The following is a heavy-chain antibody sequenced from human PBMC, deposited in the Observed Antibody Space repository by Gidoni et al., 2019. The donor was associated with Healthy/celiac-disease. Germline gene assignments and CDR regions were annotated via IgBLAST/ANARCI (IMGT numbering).Heavy chain of an antibody. V-gene: IGHV4-31*03. Sequence: QVQLQESGPGLVKPSQTLSLTCTVSGGSIRRGGYYWSRIRQHPGKGLEWIGYIYYSGSTYYNPSLKSRVTISVDTSKNQFSLKLSSVTAADTAVYYCARVKIGNGGDFSKNFDYWGQGTLVTVSS. CDR2: IYYSGST. CDR3: ARVKIGNGGDFSKNFDY. CDR1: GGSIRRGGYY. J-gene: IGHJ4*02. D-gene: IGHD2-21*02.